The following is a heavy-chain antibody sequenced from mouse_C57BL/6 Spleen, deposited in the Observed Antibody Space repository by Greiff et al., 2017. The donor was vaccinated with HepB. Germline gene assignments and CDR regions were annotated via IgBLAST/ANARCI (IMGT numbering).Heavy chain of an antibody. Sequence: VQLVESGPGLVKPSQSLSLTCSVTGYSITSGYYWNWIRQFPGNKLEWMGYISYDGSNNYNPSLKNRISITRDTSKNQFFLKLNSVTTEDTATYYCATHDGYYSYYFDYWGQGTTLTVSS. CDR3: ATHDGYYSYYFDY. D-gene: IGHD2-3*01. CDR1: GYSITSGYY. CDR2: ISYDGSN. J-gene: IGHJ2*01. V-gene: IGHV3-6*01.